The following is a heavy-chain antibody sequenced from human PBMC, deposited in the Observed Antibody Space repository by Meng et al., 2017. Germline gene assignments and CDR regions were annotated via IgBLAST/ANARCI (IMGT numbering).Heavy chain of an antibody. Sequence: VQLGQSGAEVKKPGSSVKVSCKASGGTLSSYAISWVRQAPGQGLEWMGGIIPIFGTANYAQKFQGRVTMTRNTSISTAYMELSSLRSEDTAVYYCARGPNRWTGFDYWGQGTLVTVSS. D-gene: IGHD3/OR15-3a*01. CDR3: ARGPNRWTGFDY. CDR2: IIPIFGTA. V-gene: IGHV1-69*05. CDR1: GGTLSSYA. J-gene: IGHJ4*02.